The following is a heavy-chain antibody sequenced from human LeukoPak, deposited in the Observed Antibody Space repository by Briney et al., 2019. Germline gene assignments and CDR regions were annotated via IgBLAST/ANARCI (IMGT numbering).Heavy chain of an antibody. V-gene: IGHV3-74*01. CDR1: GFTFGTYA. J-gene: IGHJ3*01. Sequence: GRSLRLSCAASGFTFGTYAMHWVRQAPGEGPVWGSRITGDSRTIFYADSVKGRFTISRDNAKNTLYLQMNSLRADDTAMYFCTRDWILGSLPLAFDVWGQGTMVTVSS. D-gene: IGHD5-18*01. CDR3: TRDWILGSLPLAFDV. CDR2: ITGDSRTI.